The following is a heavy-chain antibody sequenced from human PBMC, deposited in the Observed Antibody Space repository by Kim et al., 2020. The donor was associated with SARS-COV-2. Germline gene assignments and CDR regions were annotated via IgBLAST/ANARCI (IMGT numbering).Heavy chain of an antibody. D-gene: IGHD5-12*01. J-gene: IGHJ4*02. Sequence: SETLSLTCAVSGGSISSNNWWTWVRQPPGKGLEWIGEIYHSGSTNYNPSLKSRGTISVDKSKNQLSVMLSSVTAADTAVYYCARSFGGYGVRGFEYWGQGTLVTVSS. CDR1: GGSISSNNW. CDR3: ARSFGGYGVRGFEY. CDR2: IYHSGST. V-gene: IGHV4-4*02.